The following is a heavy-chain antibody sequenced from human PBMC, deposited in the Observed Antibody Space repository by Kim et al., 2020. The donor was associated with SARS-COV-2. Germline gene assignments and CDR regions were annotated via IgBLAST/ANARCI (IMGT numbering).Heavy chain of an antibody. V-gene: IGHV4-59*12. CDR1: GGSISSYY. CDR3: ARDARFLDWPSSAFDI. CDR2: IYYSGST. J-gene: IGHJ3*02. Sequence: SETLSLTCTVSGGSISSYYWSWIRQPPGKGLEWIGYIYYSGSTNYNPSLKSRVTISVDTSKNQFSLKLSSVTAADTAVYYCARDARFLDWPSSAFDIWG. D-gene: IGHD3-3*01.